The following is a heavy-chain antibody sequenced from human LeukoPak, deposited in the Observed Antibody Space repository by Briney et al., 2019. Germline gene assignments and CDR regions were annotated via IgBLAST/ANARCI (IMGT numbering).Heavy chain of an antibody. V-gene: IGHV3-23*01. CDR1: GFTFSNYA. CDR3: AKWGDYDVLTGYYVSDY. D-gene: IGHD3-9*01. Sequence: GGSLRLSCAASGFTFSNYAMSWVRQAPGKGLEWVSAITGGGSGIYYADSMKSRFTISRDNSKNTLYPQINSLRAEDTAVYYCAKWGDYDVLTGYYVSDYWGQGTLVTVSS. CDR2: ITGGGSGI. J-gene: IGHJ4*02.